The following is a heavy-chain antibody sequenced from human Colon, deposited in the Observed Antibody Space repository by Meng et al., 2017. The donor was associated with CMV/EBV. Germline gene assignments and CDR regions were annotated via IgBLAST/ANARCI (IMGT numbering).Heavy chain of an antibody. D-gene: IGHD1-1*01. J-gene: IGHJ5*02. V-gene: IGHV3-53*01. Sequence: LSCAACGFSVSGYYMGWVRQAPGKGLEWVSVIFSDASTLSIQSVAGRFSVSRDTLKNTVSLQMNSLRVDDTAVYYCAREPDDGEGFDPWGQGALVTVSS. CDR3: AREPDDGEGFDP. CDR2: IFSDAST. CDR1: GFSVSGYY.